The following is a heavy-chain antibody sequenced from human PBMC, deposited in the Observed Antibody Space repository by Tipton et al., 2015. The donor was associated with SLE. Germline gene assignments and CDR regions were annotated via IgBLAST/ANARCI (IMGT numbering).Heavy chain of an antibody. CDR3: ARATVTRDAFDI. V-gene: IGHV4-4*07. CDR2: IYTSGST. J-gene: IGHJ3*02. Sequence: TLSLTCTVSGGSISYYYWSWIRQPAGKGLEWIGRIYTSGSTNYNPSLKSRVTSSVDTSKNHFSLKLRSVTAADTAVYYCARATVTRDAFDIWGQGTMVTVSS. D-gene: IGHD4-17*01. CDR1: GGSISYYY.